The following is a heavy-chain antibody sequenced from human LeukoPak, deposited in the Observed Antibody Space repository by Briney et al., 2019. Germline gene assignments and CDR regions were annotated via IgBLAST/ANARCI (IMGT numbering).Heavy chain of an antibody. V-gene: IGHV4-59*12. CDR2: IYYSGST. J-gene: IGHJ4*02. CDR3: ARTREVYGDYSIDY. D-gene: IGHD4-17*01. Sequence: SETLSLTCTVSGGSISSYYWSWIRQPPGKGLEWIGYIYYSGSTNYNPSLKSRVTISVDTSKNQFSLKLSSVTAADTAVYYCARTREVYGDYSIDYWGQGTLVTVSS. CDR1: GGSISSYY.